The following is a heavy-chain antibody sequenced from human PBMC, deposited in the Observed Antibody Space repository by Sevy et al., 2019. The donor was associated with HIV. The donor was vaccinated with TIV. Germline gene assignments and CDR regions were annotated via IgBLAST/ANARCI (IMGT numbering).Heavy chain of an antibody. CDR2: IKVDGSEK. CDR1: GFTFSRYW. CDR3: ARVSLAMTDAFDI. Sequence: GGSLRLSCAASGFTFSRYWMSWVRQAPGKGLEWVANIKVDGSEKYYVDSVKGRFTISRDNAKNSLYLQMNSLRAEDTAVYYCARVSLAMTDAFDIWGQGTMVTVSS. J-gene: IGHJ3*02. V-gene: IGHV3-7*01. D-gene: IGHD3-9*01.